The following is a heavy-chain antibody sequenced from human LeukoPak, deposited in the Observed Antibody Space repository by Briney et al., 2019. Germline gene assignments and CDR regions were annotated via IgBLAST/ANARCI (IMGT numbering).Heavy chain of an antibody. J-gene: IGHJ4*02. CDR1: GFTFSHST. Sequence: GGSLRLSCVASGFTFSHSTMHWVRQDPGKGLEWVAVILYDGSNKYYADSVKGRFTISRDNSKNTLYLQMNSLRGEDTAMYYCARDGLTGTTDGTLDYWGQGTLVTVPS. CDR2: ILYDGSNK. V-gene: IGHV3-30-3*01. CDR3: ARDGLTGTTDGTLDY. D-gene: IGHD1-20*01.